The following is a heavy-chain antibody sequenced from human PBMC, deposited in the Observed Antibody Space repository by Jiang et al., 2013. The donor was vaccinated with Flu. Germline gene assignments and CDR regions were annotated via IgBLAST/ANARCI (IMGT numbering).Heavy chain of an antibody. CDR2: ISAYNGST. CDR1: GYIFTNYL. CDR3: ARGLTRGATTLFGY. J-gene: IGHJ4*02. Sequence: SVKVSCKTSGYIFTNYLIYWVRQAPGQGLEWMGWISAYNGSTNYAQKLQGRVTMTTDTSTSTAYMELRSLRSDDTAVYYCARGLTRGATTLFGYWGQGTLVTVSS. D-gene: IGHD1-26*01. V-gene: IGHV1-18*01.